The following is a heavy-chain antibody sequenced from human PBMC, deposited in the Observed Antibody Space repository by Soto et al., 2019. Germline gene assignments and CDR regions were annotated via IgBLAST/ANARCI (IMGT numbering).Heavy chain of an antibody. CDR3: ARDSGIVGATSDLDY. CDR1: GYTFTSYG. D-gene: IGHD1-26*01. CDR2: ISAYNGNT. J-gene: IGHJ4*02. V-gene: IGHV1-18*01. Sequence: ASVKVSCKASGYTFTSYGISWVRQAPGQGLEWMGWISAYNGNTNYAQKFQGWVTMTRDTSISTAYMELSRLRSDDTAVYYCARDSGIVGATSDLDYWGQGTLVTVSS.